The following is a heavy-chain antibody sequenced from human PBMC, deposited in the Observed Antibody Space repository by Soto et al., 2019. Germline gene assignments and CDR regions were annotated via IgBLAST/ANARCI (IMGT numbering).Heavy chain of an antibody. CDR1: GFTFSDYY. CDR2: ISNGGDVI. D-gene: IGHD2-8*01. Sequence: PGGSLRLSCAASGFTFSDYYMSWIRQVPGKGLEWVSYISNGGDVIHYADSVKSRFTISRDNVDNSLYLQMNSLRVEDTAVYYCAKEKWYPDLLGRGTLVTVS. J-gene: IGHJ2*01. CDR3: AKEKWYPDL. V-gene: IGHV3-11*01.